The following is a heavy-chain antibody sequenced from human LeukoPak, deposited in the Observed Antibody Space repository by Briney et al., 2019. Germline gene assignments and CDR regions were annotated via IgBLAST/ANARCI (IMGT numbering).Heavy chain of an antibody. CDR1: GYTFTSYD. CDR2: MNPNSGKT. Sequence: PEASVKVSCKASGYTFTSYDINWVRQATGQGLEWMGWMNPNSGKTGYAQKFQGRVTMTRNTSISTAYMELSSLRSEDTAVYYCARGVSSGYFQPRYYFDYWGQGTLVTVSS. D-gene: IGHD3-22*01. CDR3: ARGVSSGYFQPRYYFDY. J-gene: IGHJ4*02. V-gene: IGHV1-8*01.